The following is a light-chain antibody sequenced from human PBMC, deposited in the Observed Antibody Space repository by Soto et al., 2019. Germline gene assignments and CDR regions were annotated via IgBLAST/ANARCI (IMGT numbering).Light chain of an antibody. CDR2: GAS. V-gene: IGKV3-20*01. J-gene: IGKJ2*01. CDR1: QSISSNN. CDR3: QQFGSSPNT. Sequence: EIVLTQSPGTLSLSPGERATLSCRASQSISSNNLTWYQQKPGQAPRLLISGASSRATGIPDRFSVSGSGTDFTISISRLEPEDVSVYYCQQFGSSPNTFGQGTKLEIK.